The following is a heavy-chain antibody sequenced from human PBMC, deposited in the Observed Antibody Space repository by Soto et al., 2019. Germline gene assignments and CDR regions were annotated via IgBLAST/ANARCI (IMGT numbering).Heavy chain of an antibody. V-gene: IGHV1-18*04. CDR3: ARLQLLANPATDF. CDR2: ISARNGDT. D-gene: IGHD3-3*02. Sequence: ASVKVSCKASGYTFTTYGIIWVRQAPGQHLEWLGWISARNGDTKYAQGFQGRVTLTTYTSTSTAYMELMTLRSDDTAVYFGARLQLLANPATDFWGQ. CDR1: GYTFTTYG. J-gene: IGHJ4*01.